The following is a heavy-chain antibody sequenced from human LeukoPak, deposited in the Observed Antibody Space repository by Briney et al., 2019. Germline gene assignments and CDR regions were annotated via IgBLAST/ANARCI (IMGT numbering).Heavy chain of an antibody. V-gene: IGHV3-53*01. CDR2: IYSGGST. Sequence: GGSLRLSCAASGFTVSSNYMSWVRQAPGKGLEWVSVIYSGGSTYYADSVKGRFTISRDNSKNTLYLQMNSLRAEDTAVYYCARLRYYYDSSGYYYGYWGQGTLVTVSS. D-gene: IGHD3-22*01. J-gene: IGHJ4*02. CDR3: ARLRYYYDSSGYYYGY. CDR1: GFTVSSNY.